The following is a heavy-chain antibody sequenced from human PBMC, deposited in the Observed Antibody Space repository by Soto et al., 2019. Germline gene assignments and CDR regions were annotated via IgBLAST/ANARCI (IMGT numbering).Heavy chain of an antibody. CDR1: GFTFNNAW. CDR3: TTGGTQWLVPYYSGMDV. CDR2: VKSKTDGGTA. Sequence: EVQLVESGGGLVKPGQSLRLSCATSGFTFNNAWMNWVRQAPGKGLEWVGRVKSKTDGGTADYAAPVKGRFTISRDDSKTTLYLQMSSLKTEDTAVYYCTTGGTQWLVPYYSGMDVWGQGTTVTVSS. D-gene: IGHD6-19*01. V-gene: IGHV3-15*07. J-gene: IGHJ6*02.